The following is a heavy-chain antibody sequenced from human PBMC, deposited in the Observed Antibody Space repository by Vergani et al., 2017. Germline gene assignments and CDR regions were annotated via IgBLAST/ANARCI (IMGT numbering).Heavy chain of an antibody. CDR2: IDHTGRP. V-gene: IGHV4-34*01. J-gene: IGHJ6*03. Sequence: QVQLQQWGGGLLKPSETLSLTCVVNGGSFTSYHWTWIRPSPGEGLEWVGDIDHTGRPDYNPSLKSRLTMSVDKSRNQFSLTLNSVTATDTAIYFCARVNTETNGQLYYYYYMDVWGQGTAVTVS. CDR1: GGSFTSYH. D-gene: IGHD4-11*01. CDR3: ARVNTETNGQLYYYYYMDV.